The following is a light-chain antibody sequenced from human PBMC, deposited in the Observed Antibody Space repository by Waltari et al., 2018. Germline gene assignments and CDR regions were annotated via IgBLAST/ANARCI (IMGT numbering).Light chain of an antibody. J-gene: IGLJ2*01. CDR1: SGHSRYT. CDR2: LNSNATH. Sequence: QVVLTQSPSASASLGASVKITCTLSSGHSRYTIAWLQHQPEKGPRYLLTLNSNATHSKGDWIPVRFSGSSSGSERYLTISSLQSEDEADCDWQTWDPGLVVFGGGTKLTVL. CDR3: QTWDPGLVV. V-gene: IGLV4-69*01.